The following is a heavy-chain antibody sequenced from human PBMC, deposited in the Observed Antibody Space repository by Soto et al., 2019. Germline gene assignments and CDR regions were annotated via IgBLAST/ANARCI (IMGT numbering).Heavy chain of an antibody. CDR3: AKVPTRTGPSIAAPFDY. D-gene: IGHD6-6*01. CDR2: ISDSGGST. J-gene: IGHJ4*02. Sequence: AGGSLRLSCAASGFTFSSYAMSWVRQAPGKGLEWVSAISDSGGSTYYADSVKGRFTISRDNSKNTLYLQMNSLRAEDTAVYYCAKVPTRTGPSIAAPFDYWGQGTLVTVSS. V-gene: IGHV3-23*01. CDR1: GFTFSSYA.